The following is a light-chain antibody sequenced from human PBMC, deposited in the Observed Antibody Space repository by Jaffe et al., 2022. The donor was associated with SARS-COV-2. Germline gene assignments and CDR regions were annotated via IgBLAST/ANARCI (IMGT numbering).Light chain of an antibody. CDR1: QDISDW. CDR3: QQANSFPLT. CDR2: AAS. J-gene: IGKJ5*01. V-gene: IGKV1D-12*01. Sequence: DIQMTQSPSSVSASVGDRVTITCRASQDISDWLAWYQQKPGKAPRLLIYAASNLESGVPSRFSGSRSGTDFTLTISSLQPEDFATYYCQQANSFPLTFGQGTRLEIK.